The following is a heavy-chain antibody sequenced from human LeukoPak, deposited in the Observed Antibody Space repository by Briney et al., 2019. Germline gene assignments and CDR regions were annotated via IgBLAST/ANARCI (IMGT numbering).Heavy chain of an antibody. D-gene: IGHD3-22*01. CDR2: ISGSGDNT. V-gene: IGHV3-23*01. CDR1: GFTFSSYA. CDR3: AKGSYYDSSGSFYFDY. Sequence: GGSLRLSCAASGFTFSSYAMSWVRQAPGKGLEWVSGISGSGDNTYYADSVKGRFTISRDNSKNTLYAQVNSLGPEDTAAYYCAKGSYYDSSGSFYFDYWGQGTLVTVSS. J-gene: IGHJ4*02.